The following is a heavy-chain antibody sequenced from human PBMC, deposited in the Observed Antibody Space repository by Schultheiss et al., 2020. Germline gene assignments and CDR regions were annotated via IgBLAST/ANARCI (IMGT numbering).Heavy chain of an antibody. CDR2: ISAYNGNT. CDR3: ARTDIVATSYYYYYGMDV. CDR1: GYTFTSYG. J-gene: IGHJ6*02. Sequence: ASVKVSCKASGYTFTSYGISWVRQAPGQGLEWMGWISAYNGNTNYAQKLQGRVTMTTDTSTSTAYMELRSLRSDDTAVYYCARTDIVATSYYYYYGMDVWGQGTTVTVSS. V-gene: IGHV1-18*01. D-gene: IGHD5-12*01.